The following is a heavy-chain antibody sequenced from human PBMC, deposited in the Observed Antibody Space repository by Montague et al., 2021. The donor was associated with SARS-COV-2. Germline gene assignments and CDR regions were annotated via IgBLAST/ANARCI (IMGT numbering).Heavy chain of an antibody. CDR1: GFTFSSYE. D-gene: IGHD3-22*01. J-gene: IGHJ6*02. V-gene: IGHV3-48*03. CDR3: ARDPPDLGYYSSGYYYRYLPCDYYYGRTV. CDR2: ISSSGSTI. Sequence: SLRLSCAASGFTFSSYEMNWVRQAPGKGLEWVSYISSSGSTIYYADSVKGRFTISRDNAKNSLYLQMNSLRAEDTAVYYCARDPPDLGYYSSGYYYRYLPCDYYYGRTVGGQGTRVTVPS.